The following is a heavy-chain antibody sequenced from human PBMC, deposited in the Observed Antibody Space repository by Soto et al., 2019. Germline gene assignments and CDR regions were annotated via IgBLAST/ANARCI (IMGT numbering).Heavy chain of an antibody. CDR2: ISGSGGST. V-gene: IGHV3-23*01. D-gene: IGHD2-2*01. J-gene: IGHJ6*02. CDR3: AKVPYCSSTSCYWVNYYYYGMDV. Sequence: GGSLRLSCAASGFTFSSYAMSWVRQAPGKGLEWVSAISGSGGSTYYADSVKGRFTISRDNSKNTLYLQMNSLRAEDTAVYYCAKVPYCSSTSCYWVNYYYYGMDVWGQGTTVTVS. CDR1: GFTFSSYA.